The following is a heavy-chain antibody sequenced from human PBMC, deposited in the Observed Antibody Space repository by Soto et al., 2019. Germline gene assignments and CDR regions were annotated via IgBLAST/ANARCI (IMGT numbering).Heavy chain of an antibody. J-gene: IGHJ6*02. CDR1: GGTFSSYA. V-gene: IGHV1-69*06. CDR2: IIPIFGTA. CDR3: ASKTIEGGLRFLEWSPPYYYYGMDV. D-gene: IGHD3-3*01. Sequence: ASVKVSCKASGGTFSSYAISWVRQAPGQGLEWMGGIIPIFGTANYAQKFQGRVTITADKSTSTAYMELSSLRSEDTAVDYCASKTIEGGLRFLEWSPPYYYYGMDVWGQGTTVTVSS.